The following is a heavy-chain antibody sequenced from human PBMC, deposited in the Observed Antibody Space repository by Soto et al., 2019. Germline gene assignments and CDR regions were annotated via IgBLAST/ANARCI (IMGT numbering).Heavy chain of an antibody. V-gene: IGHV4-34*01. CDR2: INHSGSA. CDR3: ARGLISGSHYSGGWYYFDS. D-gene: IGHD1-26*01. CDR1: GGSFSDYI. Sequence: QVQLQQSGAGLLKPSETLSLTCDVYGGSFSDYIWTWIRQTPGKGLQWLGQINHSGSANYNPSLKSRVTISVHTSSSQFSLELSSVTAADTAVYCCARGLISGSHYSGGWYYFDSWGQGTQVTVSS. J-gene: IGHJ4*02.